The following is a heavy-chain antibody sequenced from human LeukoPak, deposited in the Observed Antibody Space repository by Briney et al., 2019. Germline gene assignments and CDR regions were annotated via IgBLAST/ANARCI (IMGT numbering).Heavy chain of an antibody. V-gene: IGHV1-69*13. CDR3: ARRIAAAGNWFDP. Sequence: ASVKVSCKGSGGTFSSYAISWVRQAPGQGLEWMGGIIPIFGTANYAQKFLGRVTITADESTSTAYMELSSLRSEDTAVYYCARRIAAAGNWFDPWGQGTLVTVSS. CDR2: IIPIFGTA. CDR1: GGTFSSYA. J-gene: IGHJ5*02. D-gene: IGHD6-13*01.